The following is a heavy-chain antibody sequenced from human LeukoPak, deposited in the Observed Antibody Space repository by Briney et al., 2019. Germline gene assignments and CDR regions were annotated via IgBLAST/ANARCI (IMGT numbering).Heavy chain of an antibody. J-gene: IGHJ4*02. D-gene: IGHD6-19*01. CDR1: GFTFSSYS. V-gene: IGHV3-21*01. Sequence: GGSLRLSCAASGFTFSSYSMNWVRQAPGKGLEWVSSISSSSSYIYYADSVKGRFTISRDNAKNSLYLQMNSLRAEDTAVYYCARDQRGSGWYYFDYWGQGTLVTVSS. CDR3: ARDQRGSGWYYFDY. CDR2: ISSSSSYI.